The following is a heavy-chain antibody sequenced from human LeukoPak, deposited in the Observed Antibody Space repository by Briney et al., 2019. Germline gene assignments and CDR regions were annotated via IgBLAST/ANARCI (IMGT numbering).Heavy chain of an antibody. CDR2: IYYSGST. Sequence: SVTLSLTCTVAGGSISSSSYYWGWIRQPPGKGLEWIGSIYYSGSTYYNPSLKSRVTISVDTSKNQFSLKLSSVTAADTAVYYCARLSDSPPPVIAAAGQFDYRGQGTLVTVSS. V-gene: IGHV4-39*01. CDR3: ARLSDSPPPVIAAAGQFDY. J-gene: IGHJ4*02. CDR1: GGSISSSSYY. D-gene: IGHD6-13*01.